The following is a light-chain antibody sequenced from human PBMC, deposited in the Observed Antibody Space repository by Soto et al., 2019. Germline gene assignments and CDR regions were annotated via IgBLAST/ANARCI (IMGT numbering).Light chain of an antibody. CDR1: SGHSSYA. J-gene: IGLJ3*02. CDR3: QTWGTGTWV. Sequence: QSVLTQSPSASASLGASVKLTCTLSSGHSSYAIAWHQQQPEKGPRYLMKLNSDGSYSKGDGIPDRFSGSSSGAERYLTISRLQSEDEADYYCQTWGTGTWVFGGGTKLTVL. V-gene: IGLV4-69*01. CDR2: LNSDGSY.